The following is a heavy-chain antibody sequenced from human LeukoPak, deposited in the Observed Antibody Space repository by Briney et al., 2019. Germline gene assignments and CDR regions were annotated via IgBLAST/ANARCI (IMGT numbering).Heavy chain of an antibody. Sequence: PGGSLRLSCAASGFTFTDYYLSWIRQAPGKGPGWVAYFGNSGSYSNYADSGKGRFTISRDNAKNSLHLQMNSLRAEDTAVYYCARGGGIYYIDYWGQGTLVTVSS. CDR3: ARGGGIYYIDY. J-gene: IGHJ4*02. D-gene: IGHD1-26*01. CDR1: GFTFTDYY. CDR2: FGNSGSYS. V-gene: IGHV3-11*06.